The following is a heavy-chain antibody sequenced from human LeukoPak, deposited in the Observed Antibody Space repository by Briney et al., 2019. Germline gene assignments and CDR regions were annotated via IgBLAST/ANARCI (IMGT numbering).Heavy chain of an antibody. J-gene: IGHJ4*02. CDR2: INSDGSST. CDR3: ASDFWSGYYTPMGVNY. Sequence: PGGSLRLSCAASGFTFSSYWMHWVRQGPGKGLVWVSRINSDGSSTSYADSVKGRFTISRDNAKNTLYLQMNSLRAEDTAVYYCASDFWSGYYTPMGVNYWGQGTLVTISS. D-gene: IGHD3-3*01. CDR1: GFTFSSYW. V-gene: IGHV3-74*01.